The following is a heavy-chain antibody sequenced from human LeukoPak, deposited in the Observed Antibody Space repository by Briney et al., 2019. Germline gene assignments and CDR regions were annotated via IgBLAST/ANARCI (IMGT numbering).Heavy chain of an antibody. J-gene: IGHJ4*02. CDR3: ASKSTDHGELRFDY. CDR2: IYYTGTT. V-gene: IGHV4-4*02. CDR1: GGSISSSNW. Sequence: SETLSLTCAVSGGSISSSNWWSWVRQPPGKGLEWIGYIYYTGTTNYNPSLKSRVTISVDTSKNQFSLKVNSVTAADTGVYYCASKSTDHGELRFDYWGQGTLVTVSS. D-gene: IGHD4-17*01.